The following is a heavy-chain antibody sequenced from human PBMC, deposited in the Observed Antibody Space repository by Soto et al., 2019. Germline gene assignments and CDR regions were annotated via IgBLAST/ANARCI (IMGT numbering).Heavy chain of an antibody. J-gene: IGHJ4*02. CDR2: ISYSGPF. D-gene: IGHD3-10*01. CDR3: AADWGGGDF. CDR1: GDPITRGDYY. Sequence: VQLQESGPGLVQPSQTLSLTCTVSGDPITRGDYYWTWIRQSPGKGLEWIGFISYSGPFDYNPSRKRRLTISLDRSKNQLSLKLSSATAAGTAGYYCAADWGGGDFWGKGSLVCVS. V-gene: IGHV4-30-4*01.